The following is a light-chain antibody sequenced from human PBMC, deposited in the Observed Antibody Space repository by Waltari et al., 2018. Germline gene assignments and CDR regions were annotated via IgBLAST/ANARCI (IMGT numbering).Light chain of an antibody. Sequence: QSVLTQPPSVSGAPGQSITISCPGSSSTIGAGSAVHWYQHLPGTAPKLLIYGHNNRPSGVPDRFSGSKSGTSASLAITGLQAEDEADYYCQSYDSSVSAWVFGGGTKLTVV. V-gene: IGLV1-40*01. CDR1: SSTIGAGSA. J-gene: IGLJ3*02. CDR3: QSYDSSVSAWV. CDR2: GHN.